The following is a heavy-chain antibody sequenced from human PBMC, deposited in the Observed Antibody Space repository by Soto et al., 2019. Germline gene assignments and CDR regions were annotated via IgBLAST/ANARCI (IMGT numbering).Heavy chain of an antibody. D-gene: IGHD3-22*01. CDR2: IYNSGST. V-gene: IGHV4-59*01. J-gene: IGHJ4*02. CDR3: ARGSNFYDTRGFLDY. CDR1: GGSISTDY. Sequence: SETLSLTCTVSGGSISTDYWTWIRQPPGKGLEWIGYIYNSGSTKYNPSLKSRGTMSVDTSTKEFSLRMSSVTAADTAVYYCARGSNFYDTRGFLDYWGQGALVTVS.